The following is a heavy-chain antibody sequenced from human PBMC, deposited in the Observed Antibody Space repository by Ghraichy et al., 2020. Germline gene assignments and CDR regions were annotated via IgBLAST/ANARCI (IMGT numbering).Heavy chain of an antibody. D-gene: IGHD3-10*01. Sequence: GSLRLSCAASGFTFSSYAMSWVRQAPGKGLEWVSAISGSGGSTYYADSVKGRFTISRDKSKNTLYLQVNSLRAEDLAVYYCARATDYFGSPGYWGQGTLVTVSS. CDR3: ARATDYFGSPGY. J-gene: IGHJ4*02. CDR1: GFTFSSYA. V-gene: IGHV3-23*01. CDR2: ISGSGGST.